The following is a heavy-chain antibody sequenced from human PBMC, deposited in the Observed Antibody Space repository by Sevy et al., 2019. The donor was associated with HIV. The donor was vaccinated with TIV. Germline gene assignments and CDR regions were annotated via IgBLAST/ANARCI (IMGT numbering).Heavy chain of an antibody. D-gene: IGHD2-8*01. J-gene: IGHJ4*02. V-gene: IGHV3-74*01. CDR1: GFTFTNYW. CDR3: TRYMYGIDY. Sequence: GGSLRLSCAASGFTFTNYWMHWVRQAPGKGLVWVSRVDNDGSGTNYADSVKGRFTISRDNAKNTVYLQMNSLRAEDTAVYYCTRYMYGIDYWGQGTLVTVS. CDR2: VDNDGSGT.